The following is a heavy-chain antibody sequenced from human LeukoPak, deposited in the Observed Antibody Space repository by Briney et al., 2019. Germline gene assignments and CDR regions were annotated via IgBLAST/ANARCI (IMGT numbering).Heavy chain of an antibody. CDR2: IYHSGNT. V-gene: IGHV4-38-2*02. CDR3: ARAGYGDSDFDY. CDR1: GGSISTSYY. D-gene: IGHD4-17*01. Sequence: NPSETLSLTCTVSGGSISTSYYWGWIRQPPGKGLEWIGSIYHSGNTYYNPSLKSRVTISVDTSKNQFSLKLNSVTAADTAVYYCARAGYGDSDFDYWGQGTLVTVSS. J-gene: IGHJ4*02.